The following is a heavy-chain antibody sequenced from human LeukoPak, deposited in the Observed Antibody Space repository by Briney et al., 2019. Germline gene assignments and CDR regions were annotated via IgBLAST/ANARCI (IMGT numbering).Heavy chain of an antibody. V-gene: IGHV1-2*02. D-gene: IGHD3-9*01. J-gene: IGHJ4*02. CDR3: ARTDILTGYYSPPYYFDY. Sequence: ASVKVSCKASGYTFTGYYMHWVRQAPGQGLEWMGWINPNSGGTNYAQKFQGRVTMTRDTSISTAYMELRSLRSDDTAVYYCARTDILTGYYSPPYYFDYWGQGTLVTVSS. CDR1: GYTFTGYY. CDR2: INPNSGGT.